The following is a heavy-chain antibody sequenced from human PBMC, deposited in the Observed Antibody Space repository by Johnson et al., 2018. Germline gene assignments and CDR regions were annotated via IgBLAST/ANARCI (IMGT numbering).Heavy chain of an antibody. CDR3: ARDLDIVVVPADYDYYGMDV. Sequence: QVQLQESGPGLVKPSETLSLTCTVSGGSISSYYWSWIRQPAGKGLEWIGRIYTSGSTNYNPSLKSRVTMSVDTSKNQFSLKLSSVTAADTAVYSCARDLDIVVVPADYDYYGMDVGGQGTTVTVSS. CDR2: IYTSGST. J-gene: IGHJ6*02. CDR1: GGSISSYY. V-gene: IGHV4-4*07. D-gene: IGHD2-2*01.